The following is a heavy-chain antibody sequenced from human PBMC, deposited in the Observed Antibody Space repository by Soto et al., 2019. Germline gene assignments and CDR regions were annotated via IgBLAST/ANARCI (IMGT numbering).Heavy chain of an antibody. J-gene: IGHJ4*02. Sequence: LRLSCSASGFTFSSYAMHWVRQAPGKGLEYVSAISSNGGSTYYADSVKGGFTISRDNSKNTLYLQMSSLRAEDTAVYYCVKMNGNPHFDYWGQGTLVTVPQ. CDR3: VKMNGNPHFDY. CDR1: GFTFSSYA. V-gene: IGHV3-64D*06. D-gene: IGHD1-1*01. CDR2: ISSNGGST.